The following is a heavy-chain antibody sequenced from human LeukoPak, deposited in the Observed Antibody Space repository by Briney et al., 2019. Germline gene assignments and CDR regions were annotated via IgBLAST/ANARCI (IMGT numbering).Heavy chain of an antibody. CDR2: ISGSAGST. D-gene: IGHD3-10*01. Sequence: GGSLRLSCAASGFTFSNYAMTWVRQAPGKGLEWASTISGSAGSTYYADSVKGRFTISRDNSKNTLSLQMNSLRAEDTAVYYCAKSHYYGSGSCSHWGQGTLVTVSS. J-gene: IGHJ4*02. V-gene: IGHV3-23*01. CDR3: AKSHYYGSGSCSH. CDR1: GFTFSNYA.